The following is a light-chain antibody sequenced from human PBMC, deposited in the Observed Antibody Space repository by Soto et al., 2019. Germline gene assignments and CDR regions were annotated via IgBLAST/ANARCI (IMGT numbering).Light chain of an antibody. V-gene: IGLV1-40*01. CDR1: SSNIGAGYE. Sequence: QSVLTQPPSVSEAPGQTVTISCTGSSSNIGAGYEAPWYQQVPGTAPKLLIYENNNRPSGVPDRFSGSKSGTSASLAITGLQPEDEDESYYHSYACSLSGYVFGTGTKLTVL. CDR2: ENN. J-gene: IGLJ1*01. CDR3: HSYACSLSGYV.